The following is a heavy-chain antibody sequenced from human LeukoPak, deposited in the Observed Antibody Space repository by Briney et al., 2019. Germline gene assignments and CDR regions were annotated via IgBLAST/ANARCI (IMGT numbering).Heavy chain of an antibody. J-gene: IGHJ4*02. CDR1: GYSISSGYY. Sequence: SETLSLTCTVSGYSISSGYYWGWIRQPPGKGLEWIGSIYHSGSTYYNPSLKSRVTISVDTSKNQFSLKLSSVTAADTAVYYCARDVESREGSLDNWGQGTLVTVSS. D-gene: IGHD5-24*01. CDR3: ARDVESREGSLDN. V-gene: IGHV4-38-2*02. CDR2: IYHSGST.